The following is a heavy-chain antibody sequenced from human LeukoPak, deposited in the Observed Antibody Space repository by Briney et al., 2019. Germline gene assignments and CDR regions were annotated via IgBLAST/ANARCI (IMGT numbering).Heavy chain of an antibody. D-gene: IGHD2/OR15-2a*01. CDR2: IYHSGST. CDR3: ARARIPYAFDI. Sequence: SETLSLTCAVSGGSISSGGYSWSWIRQPPGRGLEWIGYIYHSGSTYYNPSLKSRVTISVDRSKNQFSLKLSSVTAADTAVYYCARARIPYAFDIWGQGTMVTVSS. J-gene: IGHJ3*02. CDR1: GGSISSGGYS. V-gene: IGHV4-30-2*01.